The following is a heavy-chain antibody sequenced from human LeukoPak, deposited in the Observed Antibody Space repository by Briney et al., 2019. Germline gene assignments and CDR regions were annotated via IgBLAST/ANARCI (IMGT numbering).Heavy chain of an antibody. CDR1: GGSISSYY. CDR3: ARDYYDSSGYPYYYYYYMDV. D-gene: IGHD3-22*01. CDR2: IYTSGST. Sequence: KPSETLSLTCTVSGGSISSYYWSWIRQPAGKGLEWIGRIYTSGSTNYNPSLKSRVTMSVDTSKNPFSLKLSSVTAAATAVYYCARDYYDSSGYPYYYYYYMDVWGKGTTVTVSS. V-gene: IGHV4-4*07. J-gene: IGHJ6*03.